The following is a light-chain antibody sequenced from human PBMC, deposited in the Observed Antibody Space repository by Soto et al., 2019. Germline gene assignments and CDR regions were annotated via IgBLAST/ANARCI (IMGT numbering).Light chain of an antibody. V-gene: IGKV3-20*01. Sequence: EIVLTQSPGTLPLSPGERATLSCRASQSVSSSYLAWYQQKPGQAPRLLIYGASSSATGIPDRFSGSGSGTDFTLTISRLEPEDFAVYYCQQFGSSLYTFGQGTKLEIK. CDR1: QSVSSSY. J-gene: IGKJ2*01. CDR2: GAS. CDR3: QQFGSSLYT.